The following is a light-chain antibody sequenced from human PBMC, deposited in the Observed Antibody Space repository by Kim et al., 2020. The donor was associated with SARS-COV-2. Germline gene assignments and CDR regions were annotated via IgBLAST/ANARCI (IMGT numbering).Light chain of an antibody. Sequence: QSALTQPRSVSGSPGQSVTISCTGTSSDVGAYNYVSWFQQHPGKAPKLMIYDVSKRPSGVPDRVSGSKSGNTASLTISGLQTEDEADYYCCSYAGTYAVVFGGGTQLTVL. J-gene: IGLJ2*01. V-gene: IGLV2-11*01. CDR3: CSYAGTYAVV. CDR1: SSDVGAYNY. CDR2: DVS.